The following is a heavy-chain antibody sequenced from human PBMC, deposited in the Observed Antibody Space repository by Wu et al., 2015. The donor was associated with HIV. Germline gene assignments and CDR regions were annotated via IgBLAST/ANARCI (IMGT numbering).Heavy chain of an antibody. CDR1: GYTFTGYY. D-gene: IGHD6-19*01. CDR2: INPNSGGT. Sequence: QVQLVQSGAEVKKPGASVKVSCKASGYTFTGYYMHWVRQAPGQGLEWMGWINPNSGGTNYAQKFQGRVTMTRDTSISTAYMELSRLRSDDTAVYYCATYHYPGIAVAGTVPYYYYGMDVWGQGTTVTVSS. V-gene: IGHV1-2*02. J-gene: IGHJ6*02. CDR3: ATYHYPGIAVAGTVPYYYYGMDV.